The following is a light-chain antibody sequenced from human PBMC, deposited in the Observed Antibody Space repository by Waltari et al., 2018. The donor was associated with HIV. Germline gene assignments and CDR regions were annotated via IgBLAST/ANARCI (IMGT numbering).Light chain of an antibody. CDR2: DVT. CDR1: GNDVGGYYY. J-gene: IGLJ2*01. V-gene: IGLV2-8*01. Sequence: QSALTQPPSASGSPGQSVTISCPGTGNDVGGYYYVSWYQLHPGKAPKLLIYDVTKRPSGVPDRFSGSKSGNTASLAVSGLQGDDEADYYCSSYAGSAVVFGGGTKLTVL. CDR3: SSYAGSAVV.